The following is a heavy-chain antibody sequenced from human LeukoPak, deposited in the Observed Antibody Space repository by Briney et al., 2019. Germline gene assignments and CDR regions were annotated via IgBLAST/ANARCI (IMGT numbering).Heavy chain of an antibody. CDR2: IYYSGST. Sequence: KPSETLSLTCTVSGGSISSYYWSWIRQPPGKGLEWIGYIYYSGSTNYNPSLKSRVTISVDTSKNQFSLKLSSVTAADTAVYYCARGFVFDYWGQGTLVTVSS. J-gene: IGHJ4*02. D-gene: IGHD3-3*01. V-gene: IGHV4-59*12. CDR3: ARGFVFDY. CDR1: GGSISSYY.